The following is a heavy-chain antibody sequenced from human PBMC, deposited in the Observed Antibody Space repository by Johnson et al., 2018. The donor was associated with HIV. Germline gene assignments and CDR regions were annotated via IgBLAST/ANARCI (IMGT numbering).Heavy chain of an antibody. D-gene: IGHD6-19*01. V-gene: IGHV3-30*04. CDR3: AKSSKAVQDAFDI. Sequence: QVQLVESGGGVVQPGRSLRLSCAASGFPFSTYSMHWVRQAPGKGLEWVAVISYDGSNKYYAYSVKGRFTISRDNSKNTLYLQMNSLRAEDTAVYFCAKSSKAVQDAFDIWGQGTMVTVSS. CDR2: ISYDGSNK. CDR1: GFPFSTYS. J-gene: IGHJ3*02.